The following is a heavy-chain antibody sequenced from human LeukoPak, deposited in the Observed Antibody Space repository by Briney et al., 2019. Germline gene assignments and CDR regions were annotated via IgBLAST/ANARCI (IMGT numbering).Heavy chain of an antibody. J-gene: IGHJ4*02. CDR3: ATSFRSGWGFDS. V-gene: IGHV4-59*11. D-gene: IGHD6-19*01. Sequence: SETLSLTCAVSGASMRDHYWTWIRQPPGKGLEWIGNIYYMLNANSYNPSLKSRVSISMDTPGTQFSLKLNSVTAADTAVYYCATSFRSGWGFDSWGQGILVAVSS. CDR2: IYYMLNA. CDR1: GASMRDHY.